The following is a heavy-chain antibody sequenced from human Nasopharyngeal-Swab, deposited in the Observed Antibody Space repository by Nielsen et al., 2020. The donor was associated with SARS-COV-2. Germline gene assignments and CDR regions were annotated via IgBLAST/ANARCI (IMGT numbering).Heavy chain of an antibody. CDR3: ARGGCSSTSCKTYYYYYYMDV. J-gene: IGHJ6*03. CDR1: GYTFTSYD. CDR2: MNTNSGNK. D-gene: IGHD2-2*01. V-gene: IGHV1-8*01. Sequence: ASLKVSCKASGYTFTSYDINWVRQATGQGLEWMGWMNTNSGNKGYAQKFQGRVTMTRNTTISTASMELSSLISEDTAVYYCARGGCSSTSCKTYYYYYYMDVWGKGTTVTVSS.